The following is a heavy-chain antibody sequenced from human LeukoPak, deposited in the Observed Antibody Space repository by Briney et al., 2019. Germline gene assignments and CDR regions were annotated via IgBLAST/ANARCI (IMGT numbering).Heavy chain of an antibody. V-gene: IGHV3-23*01. CDR1: EFTFSSYW. CDR2: ISGSGGST. J-gene: IGHJ6*03. Sequence: QSGGSLRLSCAASEFTFSSYWMSWVRQAPGKGLEWVSAISGSGGSTYYADSVKGRFTISRDNSKNTLYLQMNSLRAEDTAVYYCAKDIQLWLPLYYYYMDVWGKGTTVTVSS. CDR3: AKDIQLWLPLYYYYMDV. D-gene: IGHD5-18*01.